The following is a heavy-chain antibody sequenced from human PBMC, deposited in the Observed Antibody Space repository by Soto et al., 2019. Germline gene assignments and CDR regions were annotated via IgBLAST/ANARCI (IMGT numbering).Heavy chain of an antibody. CDR1: GGTFSSYA. CDR3: ATKEPGGIDDYGYYFDY. J-gene: IGHJ4*01. V-gene: IGHV1-69*01. D-gene: IGHD4-17*01. CDR2: IIPIFGTA. Sequence: QVQLVQSGAEVKKPGSSVKVSCKASGGTFSSYAISWVRQAPGQGLEWMGGIIPIFGTANYAQKFQGRVTITADESTSTAYMELSSLRSEDTAVYYCATKEPGGIDDYGYYFDYWGHGTLVTFSS.